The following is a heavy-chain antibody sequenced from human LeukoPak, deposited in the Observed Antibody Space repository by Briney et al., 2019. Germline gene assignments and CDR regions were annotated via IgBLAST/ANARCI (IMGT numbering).Heavy chain of an antibody. J-gene: IGHJ4*02. D-gene: IGHD3-10*01. CDR1: GFTFSSYW. CDR3: ARPLWFGESYYMDV. V-gene: IGHV3-21*01. Sequence: GGSLRLSCAASGFTFSSYWMHWVRQAPGKGLVWVSSISSSSSYIYYADSVKGRFTISRDNAKNSLYLQMNSLRAEDTAVYYCARPLWFGESYYMDVWGQGTLVTVSS. CDR2: ISSSSSYI.